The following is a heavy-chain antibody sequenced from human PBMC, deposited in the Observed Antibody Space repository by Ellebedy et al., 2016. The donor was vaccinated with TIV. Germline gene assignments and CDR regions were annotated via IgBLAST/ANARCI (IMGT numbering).Heavy chain of an antibody. CDR1: GFTFSSYG. Sequence: GESLKISCAASGFTFSSYGMHWVRQAPGKGLEWVAVIWYDGSNKYYADSVKGRFTISRDNSKNTLYLQMNSLRAEDTAVYYCARVGAGYSYGSFDYWGQGTLVTVSS. CDR3: ARVGAGYSYGSFDY. D-gene: IGHD5-18*01. V-gene: IGHV3-33*01. CDR2: IWYDGSNK. J-gene: IGHJ4*02.